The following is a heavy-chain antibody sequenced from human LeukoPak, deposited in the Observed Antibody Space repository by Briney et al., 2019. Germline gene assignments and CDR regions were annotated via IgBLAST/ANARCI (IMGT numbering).Heavy chain of an antibody. D-gene: IGHD6-19*01. Sequence: PGGSLRLSCAASGFTFSSFSMNWVRQAPGKGLEWVSYISSSSSTIYYADSVKGRFSISRDNSKNTLYLQMNSLRAEDTAVYYCAKARLSAVAGTTEAFDPWGQGTLVTVSS. J-gene: IGHJ5*02. CDR3: AKARLSAVAGTTEAFDP. CDR2: ISSSSSTI. V-gene: IGHV3-48*01. CDR1: GFTFSSFS.